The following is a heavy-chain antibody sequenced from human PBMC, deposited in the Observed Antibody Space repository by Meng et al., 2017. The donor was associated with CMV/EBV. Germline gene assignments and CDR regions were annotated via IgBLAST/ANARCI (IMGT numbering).Heavy chain of an antibody. V-gene: IGHV3-21*01. CDR3: ARDKTGVVGLFDY. CDR2: ISSSSSYI. CDR1: GFTFSSYW. Sequence: GESLKISCAASGFTFSSYWMSWVRQAPGKGLEWVSSISSSSSYIYYADSVKGRFTISRDNAKNSLYLQMNSLRAEDTAVYYCARDKTGVVGLFDYWGQGTLVTVSS. J-gene: IGHJ4*02. D-gene: IGHD2-15*01.